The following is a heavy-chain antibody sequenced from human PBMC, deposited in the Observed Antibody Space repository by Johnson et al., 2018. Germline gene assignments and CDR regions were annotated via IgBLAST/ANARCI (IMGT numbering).Heavy chain of an antibody. J-gene: IGHJ6*03. V-gene: IGHV3-64*04. CDR3: AKDFSHSYGYRNYYYYMDV. CDR2: ISSNGGST. D-gene: IGHD5-18*01. CDR1: GFSFTSHW. Sequence: QVQLVQSGGGVVQPGRSLRLSCAASGFSFTSHWMSWVRQAPGKGLEYVSAISSNGGSTYYADSVKGRFTISRDNSKNTLYLQMNSLRAEDTALYYCAKDFSHSYGYRNYYYYMDVWVKGTTVTVSS.